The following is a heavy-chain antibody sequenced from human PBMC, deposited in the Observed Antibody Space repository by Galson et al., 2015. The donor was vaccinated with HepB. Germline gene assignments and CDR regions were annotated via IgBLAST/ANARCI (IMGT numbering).Heavy chain of an antibody. D-gene: IGHD1-26*01. Sequence: SLRLSCAASGFTFSSYSMNWVRQAPGKGLEWVSSIGSSSSYIYYADSVKGRFTISRDNAKNSLYLQMNSLRAEDTAVYYCARHQYSGSKLGDDAFDIWGQGTMVTVSS. V-gene: IGHV3-21*01. CDR3: ARHQYSGSKLGDDAFDI. J-gene: IGHJ3*02. CDR2: IGSSSSYI. CDR1: GFTFSSYS.